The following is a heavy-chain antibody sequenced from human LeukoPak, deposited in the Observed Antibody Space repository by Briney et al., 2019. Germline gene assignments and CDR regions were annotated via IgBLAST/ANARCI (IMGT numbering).Heavy chain of an antibody. Sequence: GGSLRLSCAASGLTFSSYAMSWVRQAPGKGLEWVSAISGSGGSIYYADSVRGRFTISRDNSKNTLYLQMNSLRAEDTAVYYCAKCRDGYNPDYWRQGTLVTVSS. J-gene: IGHJ4*02. V-gene: IGHV3-23*01. D-gene: IGHD5-24*01. CDR3: AKCRDGYNPDY. CDR2: ISGSGGSI. CDR1: GLTFSSYA.